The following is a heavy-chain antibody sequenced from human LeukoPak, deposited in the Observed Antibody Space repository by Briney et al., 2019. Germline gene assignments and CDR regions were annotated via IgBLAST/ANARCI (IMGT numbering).Heavy chain of an antibody. J-gene: IGHJ5*02. V-gene: IGHV3-23*01. CDR2: ISGSGGST. CDR3: AKGPVLLWFGPYNWFDP. Sequence: GGTLRLSCAASGFTFSSYGMSWVRQAPGKGLEWVSAISGSGGSTYYAGSVKGRFTISRDNSKNTLYLQMNSLRAEDTAVYYCAKGPVLLWFGPYNWFDPWGQGTLVTVSS. D-gene: IGHD3-10*01. CDR1: GFTFSSYG.